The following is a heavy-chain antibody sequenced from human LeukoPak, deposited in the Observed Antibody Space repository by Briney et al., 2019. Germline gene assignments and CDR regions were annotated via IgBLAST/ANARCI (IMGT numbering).Heavy chain of an antibody. Sequence: PGGSLRLSCAASGFTLSSYWMSWVRQAPGKGLEWVANIKHDGSDKYYVDSVKGRFTISRDNAKKSLYLQMNSLRAEDTAVYYCARMDCSSTSCTFDSWGQGTLVTVSS. CDR2: IKHDGSDK. V-gene: IGHV3-7*04. J-gene: IGHJ4*02. D-gene: IGHD2-2*01. CDR1: GFTLSSYW. CDR3: ARMDCSSTSCTFDS.